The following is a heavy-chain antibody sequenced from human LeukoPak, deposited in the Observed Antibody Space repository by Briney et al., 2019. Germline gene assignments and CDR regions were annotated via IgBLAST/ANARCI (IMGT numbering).Heavy chain of an antibody. CDR3: ARDNLLRYFDWELYYGMDV. CDR1: GYTFTGYY. J-gene: IGHJ6*04. V-gene: IGHV1-18*04. Sequence: VASVKVSCKASGYTFTGYYMHWVRQAPGQGLEWMGWISAYNGNTNYAQKLQGRVTMTTDTSTSTAYMELRSLRSDDTAVYYCARDNLLRYFDWELYYGMDVWGKGTTVTVSS. D-gene: IGHD3-9*01. CDR2: ISAYNGNT.